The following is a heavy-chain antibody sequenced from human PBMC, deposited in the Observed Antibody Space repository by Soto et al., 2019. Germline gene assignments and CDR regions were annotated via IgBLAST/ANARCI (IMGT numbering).Heavy chain of an antibody. CDR3: ARDKFPDVEPNIIDY. CDR2: IKQDGSEK. Sequence: GGSLRLSCAASGFTFSSYWMSWVRQAPGKGLEWVANIKQDGSEKYYVDSVKGRFTISRDNAKNSLYLQMNSLRAEDTAVYYCARDKFPDVEPNIIDYWGQGTLVTVSS. CDR1: GFTFSSYW. V-gene: IGHV3-7*01. D-gene: IGHD3-16*01. J-gene: IGHJ4*02.